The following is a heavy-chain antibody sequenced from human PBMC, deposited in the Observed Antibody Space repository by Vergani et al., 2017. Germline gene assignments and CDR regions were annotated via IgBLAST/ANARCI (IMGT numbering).Heavy chain of an antibody. V-gene: IGHV3-48*01. CDR2: INSSSSTI. Sequence: EVQLVESGGGLVQPGGSLRLSCAASGFTFSSYSMNWVRQAPGKGLEWVSYINSSSSTIYYADSVKGRFTISRDNAKNSLYLQMNSLRAEDTAVYYCARDYYDSITNPFDIWGQGTMVTVSS. J-gene: IGHJ3*02. D-gene: IGHD3-22*01. CDR1: GFTFSSYS. CDR3: ARDYYDSITNPFDI.